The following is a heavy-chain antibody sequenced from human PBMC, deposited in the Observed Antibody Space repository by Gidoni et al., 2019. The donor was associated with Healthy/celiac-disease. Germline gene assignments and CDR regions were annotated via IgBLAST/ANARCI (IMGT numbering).Heavy chain of an antibody. J-gene: IGHJ6*02. CDR1: GFTFSSYG. V-gene: IGHV3-33*01. CDR3: AREYGFWSGYPWYYGMDV. D-gene: IGHD3-3*01. Sequence: QVQLVESGGGVVQPGRSLRLDCAASGFTFSSYGMHWVLQAPGKGLEWVAFIWYDGRNKYYADSVKGRFTISRDNSKNTLYLQMNSLRAEDTAVYYCAREYGFWSGYPWYYGMDVWGQGTTVTVSS. CDR2: IWYDGRNK.